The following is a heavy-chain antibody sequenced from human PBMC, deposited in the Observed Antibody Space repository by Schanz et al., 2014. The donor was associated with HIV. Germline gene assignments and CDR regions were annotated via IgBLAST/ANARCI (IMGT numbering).Heavy chain of an antibody. V-gene: IGHV3-33*08. D-gene: IGHD3-10*01. CDR2: IWFDGSNK. J-gene: IGHJ1*01. CDR1: GFTITSYG. Sequence: VQLLESGGGLVQPGGSLRLSCAVSGFTITSYGMSWVRQAPGKGLEWVAIIWFDGSNKYYADSVRGRFTISRDNSKNTLYLQMNSLRAEDTAVYYCARVFGRTYGLPDYWGQGTLVTVSS. CDR3: ARVFGRTYGLPDY.